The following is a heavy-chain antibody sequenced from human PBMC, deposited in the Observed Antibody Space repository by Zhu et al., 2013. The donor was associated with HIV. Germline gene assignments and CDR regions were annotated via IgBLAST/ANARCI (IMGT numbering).Heavy chain of an antibody. CDR1: GGSISSYY. CDR2: IYYSGST. V-gene: IGHV4-59*01. D-gene: IGHD5-12*01. Sequence: QVQLQESGPGLVKPSETLSLTCTVSGGSISSYYWSWIRQPPGKGLEWIGYIYYSGSTNYNPSLKSRVTISVDTSKNQFSLKLSSVTAADTAVYYCARARYGDGYNYYFDYWGQGTLVTVSS. J-gene: IGHJ4*02. CDR3: ARARYGDGYNYYFDY.